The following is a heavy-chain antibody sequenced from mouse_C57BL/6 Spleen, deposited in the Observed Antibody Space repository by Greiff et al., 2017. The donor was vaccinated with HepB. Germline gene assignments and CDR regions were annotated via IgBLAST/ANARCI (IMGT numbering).Heavy chain of an antibody. CDR2: ISNLAYSI. J-gene: IGHJ4*01. V-gene: IGHV5-15*01. CDR1: GFTFSDYG. Sequence: EVMLVESGGGLVQPGGSLKLSCAASGFTFSDYGMAWVRQAPRKGPEWVAFISNLAYSIYYADTVTGRFTISRENAKNTLYLEMSSLRSEDTAMYYCARGMIKDAMDYWGQGTSVTVSS. D-gene: IGHD2-4*01. CDR3: ARGMIKDAMDY.